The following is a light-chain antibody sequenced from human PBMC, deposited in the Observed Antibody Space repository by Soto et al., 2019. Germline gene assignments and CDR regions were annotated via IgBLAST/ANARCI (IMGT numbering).Light chain of an antibody. CDR1: QGISSY. CDR2: AAS. Sequence: DIQLTQSPSFLSASVGDRVTITCRASQGISSYLAWYQQKPGKAPKLLIYAASTLQSGVPSRLSGSGSGTEFTLTISSLQAEDFATYYCQQRNSYPWTFCQGTKVEIK. CDR3: QQRNSYPWT. J-gene: IGKJ1*01. V-gene: IGKV1-9*01.